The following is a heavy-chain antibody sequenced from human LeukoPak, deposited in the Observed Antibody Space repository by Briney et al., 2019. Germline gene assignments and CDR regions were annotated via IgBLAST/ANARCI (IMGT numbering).Heavy chain of an antibody. V-gene: IGHV5-51*01. Sequence: GESLKISCKGSGYSFTSYWIGWVRQMPGKGLEWTGIIYPGDSDTRYSPSFQGQVTISADKSISTAYLQWSSLKASDTAMYYCARRAGGSYYGDAFDIWGQGTMVTVSS. CDR2: IYPGDSDT. CDR3: ARRAGGSYYGDAFDI. D-gene: IGHD1-26*01. J-gene: IGHJ3*02. CDR1: GYSFTSYW.